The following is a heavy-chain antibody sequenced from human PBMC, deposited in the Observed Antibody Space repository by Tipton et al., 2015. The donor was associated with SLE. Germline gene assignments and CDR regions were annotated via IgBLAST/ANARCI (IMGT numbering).Heavy chain of an antibody. D-gene: IGHD1-26*01. CDR2: IYYSGST. Sequence: TLSLTCAVYGGSFNGYYWSWIRQPPGKGLEWIGYIYYSGSTNYNPSLKSRVTISVDTSKNQFSLKLSSVTAADTAVYYCARYGTYDGSRYFQHWGQGTLVTVSS. CDR1: GGSFNGYY. CDR3: ARYGTYDGSRYFQH. J-gene: IGHJ1*01. V-gene: IGHV4-59*01.